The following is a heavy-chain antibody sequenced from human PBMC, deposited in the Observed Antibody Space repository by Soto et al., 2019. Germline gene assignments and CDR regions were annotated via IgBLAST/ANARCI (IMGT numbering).Heavy chain of an antibody. V-gene: IGHV3-11*01. D-gene: IGHD3-3*01. CDR1: GFTFSDSH. CDR2: ISSGSSAI. J-gene: IGHJ4*02. Sequence: GGSLRLSCAASGFTFSDSHMSWIRQAPGKGLEWLSYISSGSSAIYYTDSVRGRFTISRDTAKNSLYLQMDSLRAEDTAIYYCARAATIFGVPRWYFDSWGQGTLVTVSS. CDR3: ARAATIFGVPRWYFDS.